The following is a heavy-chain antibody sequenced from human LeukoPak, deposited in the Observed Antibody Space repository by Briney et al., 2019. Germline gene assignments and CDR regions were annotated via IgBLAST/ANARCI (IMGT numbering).Heavy chain of an antibody. Sequence: ASVKVSCKVSGYTFTDYYMHWVQQAPGKGLEWMGLVDPEDGETIYAEKFQGRVTITADTSTDTAYTELSSLRSEDTAVYYCATFTIFGNWFDPWGQGTLVTVSS. V-gene: IGHV1-69-2*01. D-gene: IGHD3-3*01. J-gene: IGHJ5*02. CDR3: ATFTIFGNWFDP. CDR1: GYTFTDYY. CDR2: VDPEDGET.